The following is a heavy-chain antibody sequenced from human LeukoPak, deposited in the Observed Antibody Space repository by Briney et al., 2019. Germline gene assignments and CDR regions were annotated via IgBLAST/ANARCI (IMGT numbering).Heavy chain of an antibody. D-gene: IGHD1-26*01. V-gene: IGHV4-4*07. CDR1: GASLTSYY. CDR3: ARTGGSFYFYYYMDV. Sequence: SETLSLTCSVSGASLTSYYWSWIRQPAGKGLEWIGRLYTSGSINYNPSLKSRVTMSADTSKNLFSLKLSSVTAADTAVYYCARTGGSFYFYYYMDVWGKGTTVTVSS. CDR2: LYTSGSI. J-gene: IGHJ6*03.